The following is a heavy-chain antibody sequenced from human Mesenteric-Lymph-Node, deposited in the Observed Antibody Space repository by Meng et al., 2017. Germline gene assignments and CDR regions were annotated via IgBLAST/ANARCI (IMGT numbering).Heavy chain of an antibody. V-gene: IGHV3-74*02. D-gene: IGHD1-1*01. J-gene: IGHJ1*01. Sequence: GAGVGLVQAWGSLRLSCEGSGFTFTDHWMPWVRQGPGKGLVWVSRINPDGSDPTYADSVKGRFTISRDNAKNTVYLQMNSLRAEDTAVYYCTNDRLIHWGQGALVTVSS. CDR3: TNDRLIH. CDR2: INPDGSDP. CDR1: GFTFTDHW.